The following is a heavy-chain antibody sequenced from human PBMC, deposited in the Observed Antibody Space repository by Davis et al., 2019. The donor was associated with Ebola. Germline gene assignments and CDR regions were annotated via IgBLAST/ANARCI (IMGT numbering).Heavy chain of an antibody. CDR1: GYTFTNYG. Sequence: AASVKVSCKASGYTFTNYGITWVRQAPGQGLEWMGWINPHNGNTNYAQNVQGRVIMTSDTATTTAYMEVGSLRSDDTAVYYCARASPNWDYWGQGTLVTVSS. CDR3: ARASPNWDY. J-gene: IGHJ4*02. V-gene: IGHV1-18*04. CDR2: INPHNGNT.